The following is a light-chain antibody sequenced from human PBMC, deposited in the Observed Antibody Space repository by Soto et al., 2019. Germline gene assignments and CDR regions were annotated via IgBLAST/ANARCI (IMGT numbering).Light chain of an antibody. CDR1: QSVSSN. CDR2: GAS. J-gene: IGKJ1*01. V-gene: IGKV3D-15*01. CDR3: QQRSSWPPT. Sequence: EIVMTQSPATLSVSPGERATLSCRASQSVSSNLAWYQQKPGQAPRLLIYGASARATGIPAKFSGSGSGTDFTLTISSLEPGDFAVYYCQQRSSWPPTFGHGTKV.